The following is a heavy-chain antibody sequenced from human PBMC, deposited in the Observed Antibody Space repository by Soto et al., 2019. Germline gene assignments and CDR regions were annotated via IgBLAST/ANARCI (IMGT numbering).Heavy chain of an antibody. Sequence: QPGGSLRLSCAASGFTFSTYPMHWVRQAPGKGLEWVAIISYDGSNKYYTDSVRGRFTISRDNSKNTLYMQMNSLRPEDTALYYCAREMVAPENYYYGLDVWGQGTTVTVSS. CDR2: ISYDGSNK. D-gene: IGHD2-15*01. CDR3: AREMVAPENYYYGLDV. V-gene: IGHV3-30-3*01. J-gene: IGHJ6*02. CDR1: GFTFSTYP.